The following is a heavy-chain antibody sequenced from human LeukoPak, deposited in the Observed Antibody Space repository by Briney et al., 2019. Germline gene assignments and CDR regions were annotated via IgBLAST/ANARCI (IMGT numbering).Heavy chain of an antibody. D-gene: IGHD6-19*01. Sequence: GGSLRLSCAASGFTFSSYWMSWVRQAPGKGLEWVANIKQDGSEKYYVDSVKGRFTISRDNAKNSLYLQMNSLRAEDTAVYYCARDLQGGTGSSSGCPGYWGQGTLVTVSS. CDR1: GFTFSSYW. CDR2: IKQDGSEK. CDR3: ARDLQGGTGSSSGCPGY. V-gene: IGHV3-7*01. J-gene: IGHJ4*02.